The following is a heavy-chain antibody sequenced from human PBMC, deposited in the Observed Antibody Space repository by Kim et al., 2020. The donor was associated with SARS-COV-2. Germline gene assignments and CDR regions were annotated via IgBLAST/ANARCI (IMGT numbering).Heavy chain of an antibody. CDR3: ARGQGYSYGAPDY. D-gene: IGHD5-18*01. Sequence: YANSGKGRFTISRDNSKNTLYLQMNSQRAEDTAVYYCARGQGYSYGAPDYCGQGTLVTVSS. J-gene: IGHJ4*02. V-gene: IGHV3-66*01.